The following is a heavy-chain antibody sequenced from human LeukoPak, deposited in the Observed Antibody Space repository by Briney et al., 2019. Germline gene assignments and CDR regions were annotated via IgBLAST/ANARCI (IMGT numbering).Heavy chain of an antibody. Sequence: GVSLRLSCAASGFTFSSYAMSWVRQAPGKGLEWVSAISGSGGSTYYADSVKGRFTISRDNSKNTLYLQMNSLRAEDTAVYYCAKQDRCSSTSCYSGYWGQGTLVTVSS. D-gene: IGHD2-2*01. CDR2: ISGSGGST. CDR3: AKQDRCSSTSCYSGY. CDR1: GFTFSSYA. J-gene: IGHJ4*02. V-gene: IGHV3-23*01.